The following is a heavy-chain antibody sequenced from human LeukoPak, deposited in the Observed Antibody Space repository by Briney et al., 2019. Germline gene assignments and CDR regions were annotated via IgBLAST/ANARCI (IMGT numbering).Heavy chain of an antibody. Sequence: ASVKVSSKASGYTSTNYDIGWVRQAPGQGLEWMGCNSTYNGNTNYAQKFQGRVTMATDTSTSTAYMELRSLRSDDTAVYYCARGDLREFDHWGQGTLVTVSS. J-gene: IGHJ4*02. CDR1: GYTSTNYD. D-gene: IGHD4-17*01. V-gene: IGHV1-18*01. CDR3: ARGDLREFDH. CDR2: NSTYNGNT.